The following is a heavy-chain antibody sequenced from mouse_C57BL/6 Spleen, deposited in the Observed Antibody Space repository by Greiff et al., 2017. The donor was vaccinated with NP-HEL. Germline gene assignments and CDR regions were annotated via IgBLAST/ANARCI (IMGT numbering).Heavy chain of an antibody. CDR3: AREGQLRHHYFDY. D-gene: IGHD3-2*02. J-gene: IGHJ2*01. Sequence: QVQLQQPGAELVKPGASVKMSCKASGYTFTSYWITWVKQRPGQGLEWIGDIYPGSGSTNYNEKFKSTATLTVDPSSSTAYMQLSSLTSEDSAVYYCAREGQLRHHYFDYWGQGTTLTVSS. CDR1: GYTFTSYW. CDR2: IYPGSGST. V-gene: IGHV1-55*01.